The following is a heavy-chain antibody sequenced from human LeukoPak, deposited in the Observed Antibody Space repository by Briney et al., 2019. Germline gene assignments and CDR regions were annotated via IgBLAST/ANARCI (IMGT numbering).Heavy chain of an antibody. CDR2: INPSGGST. V-gene: IGHV1-46*01. D-gene: IGHD6-13*01. J-gene: IGHJ5*02. Sequence: VASVKVSCKASGYTFTSCYMHWVRQAPGQGLEWMGIINPSGGSTSYAQKFQGRVTMTRDTSTSTVYMELSSLRSEDTAVYYCARDLVAIAAAGGGFDPWGQGTLVTVSS. CDR3: ARDLVAIAAAGGGFDP. CDR1: GYTFTSCY.